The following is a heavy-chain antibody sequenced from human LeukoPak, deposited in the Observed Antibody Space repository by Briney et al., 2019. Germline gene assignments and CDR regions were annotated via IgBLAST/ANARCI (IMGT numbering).Heavy chain of an antibody. J-gene: IGHJ4*02. Sequence: GGSLRLSCAASGFTFSSYEMNWVRQAPGKGLEWVSHISSSGSTIYYADSVKGRFTISRDNAKNSLYLQMNSLRAEDTAVYYCARELAEAFDYWGQGTLVTVSS. V-gene: IGHV3-48*03. CDR1: GFTFSSYE. CDR3: ARELAEAFDY. D-gene: IGHD2-21*01. CDR2: ISSSGSTI.